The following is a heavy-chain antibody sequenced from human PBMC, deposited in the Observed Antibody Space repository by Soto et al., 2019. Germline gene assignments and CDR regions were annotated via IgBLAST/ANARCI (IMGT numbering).Heavy chain of an antibody. CDR2: IKSKTDGGTT. J-gene: IGHJ4*02. V-gene: IGHV3-15*01. CDR1: GFTFSNAW. D-gene: IGHD6-13*01. Sequence: PGGSLRLSCAASGFTFSNAWMSWVRQAPGKGLEWVGRIKSKTDGGTTDYAAPVKGRFTISRDDSKNTLYLQMNSLKTEDTAVYYCTTGSSWDGLEDRFIDYWGQGTLVTVSS. CDR3: TTGSSWDGLEDRFIDY.